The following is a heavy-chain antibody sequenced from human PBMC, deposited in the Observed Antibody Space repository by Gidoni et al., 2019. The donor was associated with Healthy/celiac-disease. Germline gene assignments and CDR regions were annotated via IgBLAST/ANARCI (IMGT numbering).Heavy chain of an antibody. D-gene: IGHD3-22*01. CDR1: GGSFSGYY. CDR2: INHSGST. V-gene: IGHV4-34*01. CDR3: ARARGYSSGYYYGY. J-gene: IGHJ4*02. Sequence: QVQLQQWGAGLLTPSETLSLTCAVYGGSFSGYYWSWIRQPPGKGLEWIGEINHSGSTNYNPSLKSRVTIAVDTSKNQFSLKLSSVTAADTAVYYCARARGYSSGYYYGYWGQGTLVTVSS.